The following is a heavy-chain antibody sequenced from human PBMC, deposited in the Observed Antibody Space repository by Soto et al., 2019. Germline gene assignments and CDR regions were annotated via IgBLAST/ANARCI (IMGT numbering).Heavy chain of an antibody. Sequence: GGSLRLSCAASGFTFDSPYSHAMSWVRQSPGKGPEWVSTIISNGANTHYAESVQGRFTISKDDSRNTVHLHMNSLRADDTATYFSVSWVSAHFDYWGHGTRVTVSS. V-gene: IGHV3-23*01. CDR2: IISNGANT. CDR1: GFTFDSPYSHA. D-gene: IGHD2-8*01. CDR3: VSWVSAHFDY. J-gene: IGHJ4*01.